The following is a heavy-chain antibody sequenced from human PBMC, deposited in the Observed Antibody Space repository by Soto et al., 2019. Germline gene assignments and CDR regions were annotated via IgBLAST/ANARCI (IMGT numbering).Heavy chain of an antibody. Sequence: SETLSLTCTVSGGSISSSNYYWGWIRQPPGEGLEWIGFISYSGTTSYSPSLKSRLAISLDTSKNQFSLSLTSVTAADTAVYYCARGRGYSYGLDPWGQGTLVTVSS. CDR2: ISYSGTT. CDR3: ARGRGYSYGLDP. CDR1: GGSISSSNYY. J-gene: IGHJ5*02. D-gene: IGHD5-12*01. V-gene: IGHV4-30-4*08.